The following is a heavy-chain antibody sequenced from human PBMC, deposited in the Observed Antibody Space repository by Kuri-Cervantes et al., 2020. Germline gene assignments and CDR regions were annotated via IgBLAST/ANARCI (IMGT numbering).Heavy chain of an antibody. J-gene: IGHJ4*02. Sequence: GESLKISCAASGFTFSSYAMHWVRQAPGKGLEWVAVISYDGSNKYYADSVKGRFTISRDNSKNTLYLQMNSLRAEDTAVYYCAKAVDHRMGPCYFDYWGQGTLVTVSS. D-gene: IGHD1-26*01. V-gene: IGHV3-30*04. CDR3: AKAVDHRMGPCYFDY. CDR2: ISYDGSNK. CDR1: GFTFSSYA.